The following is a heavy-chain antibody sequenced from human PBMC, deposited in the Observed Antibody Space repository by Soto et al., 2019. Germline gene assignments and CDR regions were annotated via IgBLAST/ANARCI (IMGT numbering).Heavy chain of an antibody. CDR1: GGSISSYY. V-gene: IGHV4-59*01. D-gene: IGHD3-10*01. CDR3: ARDSGSGSYSYNHFDH. CDR2: IYYSGIT. J-gene: IGHJ5*02. Sequence: SETLSLTCTVSGGSISSYYWSWIREPPGKGLEWIGYIYYSGITKYSPSLKSRVTISVDTSKNQFSLKLSSVTAADTAVYYCARDSGSGSYSYNHFDHWGQGTLVTVSS.